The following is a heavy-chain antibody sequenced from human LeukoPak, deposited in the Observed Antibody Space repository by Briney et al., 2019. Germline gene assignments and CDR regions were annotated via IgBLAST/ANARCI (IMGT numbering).Heavy chain of an antibody. CDR2: INPKTGTA. V-gene: IGHV1-2*02. D-gene: IGHD3-9*01. J-gene: IGHJ6*03. CDR3: ARGGGARVRYFDWLAKRYNLMYYYYYMDV. Sequence: GASVKVSCKASGYTFTGYSIYWVRQTPGQKLEWMGWINPKTGTANSAQKFQGRVTMTRDTSISTVYMELSSLRSEDTAVYYCARGGGARVRYFDWLAKRYNLMYYYYYMDVWGKGTTVTISS. CDR1: GYTFTGYS.